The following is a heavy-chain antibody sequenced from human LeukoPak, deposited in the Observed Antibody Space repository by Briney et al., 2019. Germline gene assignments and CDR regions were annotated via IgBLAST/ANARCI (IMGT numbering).Heavy chain of an antibody. D-gene: IGHD3-10*01. CDR1: GFTVSSFE. J-gene: IGHJ4*02. CDR2: ISSSGGTM. CDR3: AKLFESGTYNNFFHY. V-gene: IGHV3-48*03. Sequence: GGSLRLSCEASGFTVSSFEINWVRQAPGKGLEWVSYISSSGGTMDYADSVKGRFTVSRDNSKNTLYLQMNSLRPEDTAIYYCAKLFESGTYNNFFHYWGQGTLVTVFS.